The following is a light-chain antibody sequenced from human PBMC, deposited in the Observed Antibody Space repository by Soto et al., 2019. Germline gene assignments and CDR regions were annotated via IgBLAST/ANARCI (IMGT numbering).Light chain of an antibody. CDR2: GNS. Sequence: QSVLTQPPSGSGAPGQRVTISCTGSSSNIGAGYDVHWYQQLPGTAPKLLIYGNSNRPSGVPDRFSGSKSGTSASLAITGLQAEDEADYYCQSYDSSLSVLVFGGGTKLTVL. V-gene: IGLV1-40*01. CDR3: QSYDSSLSVLV. J-gene: IGLJ2*01. CDR1: SSNIGAGYD.